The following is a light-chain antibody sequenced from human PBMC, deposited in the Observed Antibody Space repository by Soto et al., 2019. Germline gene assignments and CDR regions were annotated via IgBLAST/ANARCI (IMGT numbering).Light chain of an antibody. Sequence: EIVLTQSPGTLSLSPGERATLSCRASQSVSSSYLAWYQQKPGQAPRLLIYGASSRATGIPDRFRGSGSGTDFTLTISRLEPEDVAVYVCQQYDNSPWTFGQGTKVELK. CDR3: QQYDNSPWT. V-gene: IGKV3-20*01. CDR2: GAS. CDR1: QSVSSSY. J-gene: IGKJ1*01.